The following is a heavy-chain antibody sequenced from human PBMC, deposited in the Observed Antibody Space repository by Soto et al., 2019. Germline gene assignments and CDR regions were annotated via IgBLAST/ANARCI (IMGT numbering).Heavy chain of an antibody. Sequence: PGGSLRLSCAASGFTFRSNGMHWVRQAPGKGLEWVATIWNDSSNKYYADSVKGRFTISRDNSKNTLYLHMNNLRAEDTGVYYCARDSGYSYGPLDYWGQRTLVTVSS. CDR2: IWNDSSNK. J-gene: IGHJ4*02. CDR1: GFTFRSNG. CDR3: ARDSGYSYGPLDY. V-gene: IGHV3-33*01. D-gene: IGHD5-18*01.